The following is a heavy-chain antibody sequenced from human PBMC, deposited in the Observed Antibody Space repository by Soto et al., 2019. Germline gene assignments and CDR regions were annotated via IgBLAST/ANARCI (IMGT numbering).Heavy chain of an antibody. CDR1: GFTFSSYW. Sequence: EVQLVESGGGLVQPGGSLRLSCAASGFTFSSYWMHWVRQAPGKGLVWVSRINRDGSSTSYADSVKSRFTISRDNAKNTLYLQMNSLRAEDTAVYYCVRTSLVVAAATREDYWGQGTLVTVSS. D-gene: IGHD2-15*01. CDR3: VRTSLVVAAATREDY. V-gene: IGHV3-74*01. J-gene: IGHJ4*02. CDR2: INRDGSST.